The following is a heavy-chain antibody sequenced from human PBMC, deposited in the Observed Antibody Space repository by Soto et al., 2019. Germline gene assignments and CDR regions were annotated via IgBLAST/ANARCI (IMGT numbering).Heavy chain of an antibody. D-gene: IGHD4-17*01. CDR1: GGSISSSSYY. CDR2: IYYSGST. J-gene: IGHJ5*02. Sequence: SETLSLTCTVSGGSISSSSYYWGWIRQPPGKGLEWIGSIYYSGSTYYNPSLKSRVTISVDTSKNQFSLKLSSVTAADTVVYYCASLPWADYGGIFDPWGQGTLVTVSS. CDR3: ASLPWADYGGIFDP. V-gene: IGHV4-39*01.